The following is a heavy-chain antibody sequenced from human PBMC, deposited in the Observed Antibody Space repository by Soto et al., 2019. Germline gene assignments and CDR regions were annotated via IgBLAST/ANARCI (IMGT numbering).Heavy chain of an antibody. J-gene: IGHJ1*01. V-gene: IGHV1-69*12. Sequence: QVQLVQSGAEVKKPGSSVKVSCKASGGTFSSYAISWVRQAPGQGLEWMGGIIPIFGTANYAQKFQGRATITADESTSTAYMERSSLRSEDTAVYYCAIPMVRGVISPLQHWGQGTLVTVSS. CDR2: IIPIFGTA. D-gene: IGHD3-10*01. CDR3: AIPMVRGVISPLQH. CDR1: GGTFSSYA.